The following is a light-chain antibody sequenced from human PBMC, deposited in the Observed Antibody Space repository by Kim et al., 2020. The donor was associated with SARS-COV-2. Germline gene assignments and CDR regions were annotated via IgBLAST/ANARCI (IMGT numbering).Light chain of an antibody. CDR1: QSVSSN. CDR2: GAS. V-gene: IGKV3-15*01. Sequence: EIVMTQSPAILSVSPGERATLPCRASQSVSSNLAWYQQKPGQAPRLLIYGASTRATGIPARFSGSGSGTEFTLTISSLQSEDFALYYCQKYKNGPWTFGQGTKVDIK. CDR3: QKYKNGPWT. J-gene: IGKJ1*01.